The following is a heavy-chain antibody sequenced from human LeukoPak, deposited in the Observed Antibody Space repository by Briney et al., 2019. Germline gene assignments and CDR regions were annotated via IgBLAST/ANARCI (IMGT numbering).Heavy chain of an antibody. V-gene: IGHV3-23*01. J-gene: IGHJ4*02. D-gene: IGHD2-2*01. Sequence: PGGSLRLSCAASGFTFSSYAMSWVRQAPGKGLEWVPAISGSGGSTYYADSVKGRFTISRDNSKNTLYLQMNSLRAEDTVVYYCAKDAPVNIVVVPAANSWGQGTLVTVSS. CDR3: AKDAPVNIVVVPAANS. CDR2: ISGSGGST. CDR1: GFTFSSYA.